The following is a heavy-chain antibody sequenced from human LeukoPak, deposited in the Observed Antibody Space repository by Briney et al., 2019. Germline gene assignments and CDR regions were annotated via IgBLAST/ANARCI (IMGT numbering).Heavy chain of an antibody. CDR2: IFYSGST. V-gene: IGHV4-59*01. CDR1: GTSISDYY. D-gene: IGHD6-19*01. CDR3: ARVGYSSGWSHFDL. Sequence: SETLSLTCTVSGTSISDYYWSWIRQPPGKGLEWIAYIFYSGSTNYNPSLRNRVTISVDTSKNQFSLKLSSVTAADTAVYYCARVGYSSGWSHFDLWGRGTLVTVSS. J-gene: IGHJ2*01.